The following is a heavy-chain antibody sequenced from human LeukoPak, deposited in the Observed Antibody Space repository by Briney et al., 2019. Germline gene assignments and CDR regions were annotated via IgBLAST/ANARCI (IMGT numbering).Heavy chain of an antibody. CDR2: ISYDGSNK. V-gene: IGHV3-30*18. CDR1: GFTFSSYG. CDR3: AKDALLTYSGNDSGVY. Sequence: PGRSLRLSCAASGFTFSSYGMPWVRQAPGKGLEWVAVISYDGSNKYYADSVKGRFTISRDNSKNTLYLQMNSLRAEDTAVYYCAKDALLTYSGNDSGVYWGQGTLVTVSS. D-gene: IGHD5-12*01. J-gene: IGHJ4*02.